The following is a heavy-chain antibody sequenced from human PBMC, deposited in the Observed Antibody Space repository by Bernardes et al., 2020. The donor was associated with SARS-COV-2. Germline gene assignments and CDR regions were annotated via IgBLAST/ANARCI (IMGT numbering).Heavy chain of an antibody. Sequence: SETLSLTCAVYGGSLSGSYWSWIRQPPGKGLEWIGEINHSGNTNYNPSLKSRVTISVDTSKKQFSLRLSSVTAADTALYYCARASGSSWNDAFDIWGQGTMVTVSS. CDR1: GGSLSGSY. J-gene: IGHJ3*02. D-gene: IGHD6-13*01. CDR3: ARASGSSWNDAFDI. CDR2: INHSGNT. V-gene: IGHV4-34*01.